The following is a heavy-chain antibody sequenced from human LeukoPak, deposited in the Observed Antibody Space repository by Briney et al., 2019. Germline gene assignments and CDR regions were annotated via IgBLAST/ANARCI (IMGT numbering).Heavy chain of an antibody. CDR1: GGSISSSSYY. D-gene: IGHD6-19*01. Sequence: SETLSLTCTVSGGSISSSSYYWGWIRQPPGKGLEWIGSIYYSGSTYYNSSLKSRVTISVDTSKNQFSLKLSSVTAADTAVYYCARDWYVAVAGYDYWGQGTLVTVSS. CDR3: ARDWYVAVAGYDY. J-gene: IGHJ4*02. V-gene: IGHV4-39*07. CDR2: IYYSGST.